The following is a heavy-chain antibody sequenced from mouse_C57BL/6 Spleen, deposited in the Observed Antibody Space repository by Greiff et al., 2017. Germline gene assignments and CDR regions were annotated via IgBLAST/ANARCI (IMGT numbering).Heavy chain of an antibody. J-gene: IGHJ3*01. CDR1: GYAFTNYL. D-gene: IGHD2-1*01. Sequence: QVQLQQSGAELVRPGTSVKVSCKASGYAFTNYLIEWVKQRPGQGLEWIGVINPGSGGTNYNEKFKGKATLTADKSSSTAYMQLSSLTSEDSAVYFCARGGGIYSWFAYWGQGTLVTVSA. V-gene: IGHV1-54*01. CDR3: ARGGGIYSWFAY. CDR2: INPGSGGT.